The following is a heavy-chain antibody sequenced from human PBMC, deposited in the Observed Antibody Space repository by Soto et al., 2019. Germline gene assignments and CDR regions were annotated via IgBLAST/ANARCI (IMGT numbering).Heavy chain of an antibody. V-gene: IGHV2-5*02. D-gene: IGHD2-15*01. Sequence: QITLKESGPTLVKPTQTLTLTCTLSGFSVSTSGVGVGWIRQPPGKALEWLALIYWDDDKRYSPSLKRRLTITEYTSKNQVLTTMTYMDSVDTATNYQTHRLDCSGAIGCFDSWGQGTLVTVTS. CDR2: IYWDDDK. CDR1: GFSVSTSGVG. J-gene: IGHJ4*02. CDR3: THRLDCSGAIGCFDS.